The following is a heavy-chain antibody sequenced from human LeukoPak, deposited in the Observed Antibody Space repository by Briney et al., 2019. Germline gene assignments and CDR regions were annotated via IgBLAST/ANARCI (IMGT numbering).Heavy chain of an antibody. D-gene: IGHD2-2*02. CDR1: GFTVSSNY. CDR2: IYSGGNT. CDR3: AREQIIVAAIYFDY. Sequence: GGSLRLSCAASGFTVSSNYMSWVRQAPGKGLEWVSGIYSGGNTYYAASVKGRFTISRDNSKNTLYLQMNSLKAEDTAVYYCAREQIIVAAIYFDYWGQGTLVTVSS. J-gene: IGHJ4*02. V-gene: IGHV3-53*01.